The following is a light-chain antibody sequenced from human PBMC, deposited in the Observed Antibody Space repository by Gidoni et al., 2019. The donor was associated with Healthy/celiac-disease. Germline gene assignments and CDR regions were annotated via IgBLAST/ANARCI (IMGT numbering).Light chain of an antibody. J-gene: IGLJ2*01. CDR3: QAWDSSTVV. V-gene: IGLV3-1*01. Sequence: SYELTQPPSGSVSPGQTASITCTGDKLGDKYACWYQQKPGQSTVLVIYQDSTRPSGIPERFSGSNSGNTATLTISGTQAMDEADYYCQAWDSSTVVFGGGTKLTVL. CDR2: QDS. CDR1: KLGDKY.